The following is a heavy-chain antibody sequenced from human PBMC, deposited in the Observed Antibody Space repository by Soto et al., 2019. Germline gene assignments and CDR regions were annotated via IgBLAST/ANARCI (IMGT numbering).Heavy chain of an antibody. CDR2: IIPIFGTA. CDR3: ARDLRNTVTTRGYYYYGMDV. Sequence: QVQLVQSGAEVKKPGSSVKVSCKASGGTFSSYAISWVRQAPGQGLEWMGGIIPIFGTANYAQKFQGRVTITADESTRPDYMELSSLRSEDTAVYYCARDLRNTVTTRGYYYYGMDVWGQGTTVTVSS. J-gene: IGHJ6*02. CDR1: GGTFSSYA. D-gene: IGHD4-4*01. V-gene: IGHV1-69*12.